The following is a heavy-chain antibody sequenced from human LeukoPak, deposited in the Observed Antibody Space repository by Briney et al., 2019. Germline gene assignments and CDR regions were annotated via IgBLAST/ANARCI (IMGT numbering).Heavy chain of an antibody. Sequence: ASVKVSCKASGYTFTSYGISWVRQAPGQGLEWMGWISAYNGNTNYAQKFQGRVTITADKSTSTAYMELSSLRSEDTAVYYCARDCSSSSLLYYMDVWGKGTTVTVSS. J-gene: IGHJ6*03. D-gene: IGHD2-2*01. V-gene: IGHV1-18*01. CDR1: GYTFTSYG. CDR2: ISAYNGNT. CDR3: ARDCSSSSLLYYMDV.